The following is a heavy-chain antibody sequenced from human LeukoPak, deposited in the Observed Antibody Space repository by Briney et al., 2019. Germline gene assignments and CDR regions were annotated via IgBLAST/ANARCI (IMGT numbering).Heavy chain of an antibody. V-gene: IGHV3-30*03. CDR2: ISYDGGNK. Sequence: GRSLRLSCAASGFTFSDYGMHWVRQAPGKGLEWVALISYDGGNKFYADSVRDRFTISRDNSKNTLFLQMNSLRAEDTAVYYCARDHGGLRFGDGYNRDDYWGQGTLVTVSS. D-gene: IGHD5-24*01. CDR3: ARDHGGLRFGDGYNRDDY. J-gene: IGHJ4*02. CDR1: GFTFSDYG.